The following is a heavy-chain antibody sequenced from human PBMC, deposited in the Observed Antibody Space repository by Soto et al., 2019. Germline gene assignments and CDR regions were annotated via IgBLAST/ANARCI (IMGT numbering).Heavy chain of an antibody. CDR1: GFTFSSYS. CDR3: ARAPRGYGDYRFDI. J-gene: IGHJ3*02. D-gene: IGHD4-17*01. CDR2: ISSSSSYI. V-gene: IGHV3-21*01. Sequence: EVQLVESGGGLVKPGGSLRLSCAASGFTFSSYSMNWVRQAPGKGLEWVSSISSSSSYIYYADSVKGRFTISRDNAKNSLYLQMNSLRAEDTAVYYCARAPRGYGDYRFDIWGQGTMVTVSS.